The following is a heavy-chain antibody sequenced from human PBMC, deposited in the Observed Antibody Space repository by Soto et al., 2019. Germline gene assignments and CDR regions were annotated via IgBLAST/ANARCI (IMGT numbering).Heavy chain of an antibody. CDR3: GRGTGGGWYFFDY. CDR2: ITVNSGNT. CDR1: GYTFISYG. V-gene: IGHV1-18*01. Sequence: QGQLVQSGVEVKKPGASVKVSCKASGYTFISYGIGWVRQAPGQGLEWLGWITVNSGNTNYPQKFQDRVTMTTDTSTGTAYMELRSLTSDDTAVYYCGRGTGGGWYFFDYWGPGTLVTVSS. D-gene: IGHD6-19*01. J-gene: IGHJ4*02.